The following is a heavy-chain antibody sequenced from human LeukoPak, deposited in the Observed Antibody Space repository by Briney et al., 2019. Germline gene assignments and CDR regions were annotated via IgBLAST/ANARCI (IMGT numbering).Heavy chain of an antibody. CDR1: DYTFTSYA. CDR3: ARAGYSRSWLYYYDY. Sequence: ASVKVSCKASDYTFTSYAMQWVRQAPGQRLEWMGWINAGNGNTKYSQKFQGRVTITRDTSASTAYMELSSLRSEDTAVYYCARAGYSRSWLYYYDYWGQGTLVTVSS. V-gene: IGHV1-3*01. CDR2: INAGNGNT. J-gene: IGHJ4*02. D-gene: IGHD6-13*01.